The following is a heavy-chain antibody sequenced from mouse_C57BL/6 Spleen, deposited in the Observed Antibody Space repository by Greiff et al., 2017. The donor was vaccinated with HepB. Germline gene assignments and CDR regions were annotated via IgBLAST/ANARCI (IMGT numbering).Heavy chain of an antibody. J-gene: IGHJ1*03. CDR3: TVVADWYFDV. CDR1: GYTFTDYE. Sequence: QVQLKQSGAELVRPGASVTLSCKASGYTFTDYEMHWVKQTPVHGLEWIGAIDPETGGTAYNQKFKGKAILTADKSSSTAYMELRSLTSEDSAVYYCTVVADWYFDVWGTGTTVTVSS. D-gene: IGHD1-1*01. CDR2: IDPETGGT. V-gene: IGHV1-15*01.